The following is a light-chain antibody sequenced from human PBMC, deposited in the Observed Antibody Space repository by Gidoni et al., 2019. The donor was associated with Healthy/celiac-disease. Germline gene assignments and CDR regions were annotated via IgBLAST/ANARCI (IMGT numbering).Light chain of an antibody. CDR1: SRDVGGHNY. J-gene: IGLJ3*02. V-gene: IGLV2-14*01. Sequence: QSALTQPASVSGSPGQSITISCTGTSRDVGGHNYVAWYQQHPGKAPKLMIYEVSNRPSGVSNRLSGAKSGNTASLTISGLQAEDEAEYYCSSYTSSSTLVFGGGTKLTVL. CDR2: EVS. CDR3: SSYTSSSTLV.